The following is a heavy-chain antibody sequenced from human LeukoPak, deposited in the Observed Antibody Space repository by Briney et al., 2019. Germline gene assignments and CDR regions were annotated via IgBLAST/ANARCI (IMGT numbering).Heavy chain of an antibody. CDR1: GVTFSSYW. D-gene: IGHD3-16*02. J-gene: IGHJ4*02. Sequence: GGSLRLSCAASGVTFSSYWMHWVRQAPGKGLVWVSRINSDGSSTSYADSVKGRFTISRDNAKNTLYLQMNSLRAEDTAVYYCARTSYVWGSYRYSSLVDYWGQGTLVTVSS. V-gene: IGHV3-74*01. CDR3: ARTSYVWGSYRYSSLVDY. CDR2: INSDGSST.